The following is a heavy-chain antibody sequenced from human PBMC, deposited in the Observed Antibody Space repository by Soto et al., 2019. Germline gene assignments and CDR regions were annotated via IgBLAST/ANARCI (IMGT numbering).Heavy chain of an antibody. CDR2: IYYSGST. CDR1: GGSISSYY. Sequence: SETLSLTCTVFGGSISSYYWSWIRQPPGKGLEWIGYIYYSGSTNYNPSLKSRVTISVDTSKNQFSLKLSSVTAAVTAVYYCARRYSSSFDYWGHGTLVTSPQ. CDR3: ARRYSSSFDY. J-gene: IGHJ4*01. V-gene: IGHV4-59*08. D-gene: IGHD6-13*01.